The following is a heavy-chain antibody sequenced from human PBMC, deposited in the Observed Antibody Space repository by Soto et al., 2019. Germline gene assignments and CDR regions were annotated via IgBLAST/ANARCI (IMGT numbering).Heavy chain of an antibody. J-gene: IGHJ3*02. Sequence: SVKVSCKASGGTFSSYAISWVRQAPGQGLEWMGGIIPIFGTANYAQKFQGRVTITADKSTSTAYMELSSLRSEDTAVYYCARGVYYYDSEKDAFDIWGQGTMVTVSS. CDR3: ARGVYYYDSEKDAFDI. CDR1: GGTFSSYA. V-gene: IGHV1-69*06. CDR2: IIPIFGTA. D-gene: IGHD3-22*01.